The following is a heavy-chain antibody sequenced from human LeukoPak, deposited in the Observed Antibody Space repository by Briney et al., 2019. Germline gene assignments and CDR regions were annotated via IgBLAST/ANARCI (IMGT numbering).Heavy chain of an antibody. CDR1: GFTFSSYG. J-gene: IGHJ4*02. CDR2: IWYDGSNK. V-gene: IGHV3-33*08. Sequence: GGSLRLSCAASGFTFSSYGMHWVRQAPGKGLEWVAVIWYDGSNKYYADSVKGRFTISRDSSKNMLYLQMNSLRAEDTAVYYCARDAPSRSSSSGFDYWGQGTLVTVSS. CDR3: ARDAPSRSSSSGFDY. D-gene: IGHD6-6*01.